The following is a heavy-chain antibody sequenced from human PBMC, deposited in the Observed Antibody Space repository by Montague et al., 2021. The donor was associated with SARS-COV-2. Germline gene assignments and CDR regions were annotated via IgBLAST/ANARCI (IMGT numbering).Heavy chain of an antibody. Sequence: STNYSPSLKSRVTMSVDTSKDQMSLKLTSVTAADTAVYYCSRGCLSYFGAGSHFYGMDVWGQGKTVKVSS. J-gene: IGHJ6*02. D-gene: IGHD3-10*01. CDR3: SRGCLSYFGAGSHFYGMDV. CDR2: ST. V-gene: IGHV4-59*09.